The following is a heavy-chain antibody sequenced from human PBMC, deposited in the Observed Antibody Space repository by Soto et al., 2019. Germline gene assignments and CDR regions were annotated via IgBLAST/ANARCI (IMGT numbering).Heavy chain of an antibody. CDR2: IDYSGST. J-gene: IGHJ4*02. Sequence: QLQLQESGPGLVKPSETLSLTCTVSGGSISSSSYYWGWIRQPPGKGLEWIGSIDYSGSTYYNPSPKSRVTIPVDTSKNQFSLKLSSVTAADTAVYYCASPGSMQRVLPDYWGQGTLVTVSS. CDR3: ASPGSMQRVLPDY. D-gene: IGHD6-6*01. V-gene: IGHV4-39*01. CDR1: GGSISSSSYY.